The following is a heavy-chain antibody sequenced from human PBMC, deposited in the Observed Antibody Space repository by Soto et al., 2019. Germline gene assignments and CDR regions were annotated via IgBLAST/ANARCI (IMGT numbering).Heavy chain of an antibody. V-gene: IGHV3-48*01. CDR2: ISSSSSTI. CDR3: ARVIWSGHLKCDL. D-gene: IGHD3-3*01. CDR1: GFTFSSNS. Sequence: EVQVVECGGGLVQPGGSLRLSCAASGFTFSSNSMNWVRQAPGKGLEWISYISSSSSTIYADSVKGRFTISRDNAKNSLYLQMNSLRVEDTAVYYCARVIWSGHLKCDLWGQGTLVTVSS. J-gene: IGHJ5*02.